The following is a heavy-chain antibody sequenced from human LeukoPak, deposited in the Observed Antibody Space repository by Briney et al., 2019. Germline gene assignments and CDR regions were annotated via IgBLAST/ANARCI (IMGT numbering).Heavy chain of an antibody. V-gene: IGHV4-34*01. CDR3: AVSNYANAFDI. CDR1: GGSFSGYY. Sequence: PSETLSLTCAVYGGSFSGYYWSWIRQPPGKGLEWIGEINHSGSTNYNPSLKSRVTISVDTSKNQFSLKLSSVTAADTAVYYCAVSNYANAFDIWGQGTMATVSS. D-gene: IGHD4-11*01. J-gene: IGHJ3*02. CDR2: INHSGST.